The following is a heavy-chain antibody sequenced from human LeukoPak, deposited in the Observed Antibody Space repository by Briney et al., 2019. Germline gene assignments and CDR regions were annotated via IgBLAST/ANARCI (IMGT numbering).Heavy chain of an antibody. J-gene: IGHJ3*02. D-gene: IGHD3-22*01. CDR2: IIPIFGTA. CDR1: GGTFSSYA. Sequence: GASVKVSCKASGGTFSSYAISWVRQAPGQGLEWMGGIIPIFGTANYAQKFQGRVTITADESTSTAYMELSSLRSEDTAVYYCANFIVNSRGTIVGAFGIWGQGTMVTVSS. CDR3: ANFIVNSRGTIVGAFGI. V-gene: IGHV1-69*01.